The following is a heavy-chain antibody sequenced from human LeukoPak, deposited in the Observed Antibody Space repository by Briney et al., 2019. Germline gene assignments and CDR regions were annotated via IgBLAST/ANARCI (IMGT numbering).Heavy chain of an antibody. D-gene: IGHD6-19*01. CDR2: MSGSGGTS. Sequence: GGSLRLSCAASGFTFSSYSMNWVRQGPRKGLEWASGMSGSGGTSYYADSVKGRFTISRDNSKNTLYLRMDSLRAEDTAIYYRAKPYTSGWYYFDSWGQGTLVTVSS. CDR3: AKPYTSGWYYFDS. CDR1: GFTFSSYS. V-gene: IGHV3-23*01. J-gene: IGHJ4*02.